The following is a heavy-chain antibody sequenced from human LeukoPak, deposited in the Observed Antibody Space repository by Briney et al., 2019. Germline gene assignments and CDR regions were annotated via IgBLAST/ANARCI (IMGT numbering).Heavy chain of an antibody. CDR2: INHSGYT. CDR1: GVSFDDYY. D-gene: IGHD4-11*01. J-gene: IGHJ4*02. V-gene: IGHV4-34*01. CDR3: TRMTRWHDY. Sequence: SETLSLTCAVSGVSFDDYYWSWVRQTPGKGLEWIGEINHSGYTNDNPSLKSRVTLSIDTSRKQFSLNLRSVTVADAGIYFCTRMTRWHDYWGQGTQVTVSS.